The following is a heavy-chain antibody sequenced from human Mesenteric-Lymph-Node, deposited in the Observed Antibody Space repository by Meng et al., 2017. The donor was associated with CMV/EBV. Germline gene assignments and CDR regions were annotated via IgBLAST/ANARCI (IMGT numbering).Heavy chain of an antibody. V-gene: IGHV1-69*01. J-gene: IGHJ4*02. CDR2: IIPIFGTA. Sequence: CQASGGTFSSYAISWVRQAPGQGLEWMGGIIPIFGTANYAQKFQGRVTITADESTSTAYMELSSLRSEDTAVYYCARDGDYYGSGGYWGQGTLVTVSS. D-gene: IGHD3-10*01. CDR3: ARDGDYYGSGGY. CDR1: GGTFSSYA.